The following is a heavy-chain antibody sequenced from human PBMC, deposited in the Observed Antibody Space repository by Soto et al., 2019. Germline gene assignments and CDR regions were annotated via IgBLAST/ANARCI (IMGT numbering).Heavy chain of an antibody. CDR1: GGSISSSNW. V-gene: IGHV4-4*02. D-gene: IGHD1-1*01. CDR3: AREKVLPQPRYYFDY. Sequence: QVQLQESGPGLVKPSGTLSFTCAVSGGSISSSNWWSWVRQPPGKGLEWIGEIYHSGSTNYNPSLKSRVTISVDNSKNQCYLKLSSVTAADTAVYYCAREKVLPQPRYYFDYWGQGTLVTVSS. J-gene: IGHJ4*02. CDR2: IYHSGST.